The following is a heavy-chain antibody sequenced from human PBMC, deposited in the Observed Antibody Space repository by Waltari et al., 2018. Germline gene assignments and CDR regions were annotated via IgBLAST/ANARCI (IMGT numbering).Heavy chain of an antibody. CDR2: INHSGST. Sequence: QVQLQQWGAGLLKPSETLSLTCAVYGGSFSGYYWSWIRQPPGKGLEWIGEINHSGSTNYNPSLKSRVTISVDTSKNQFSLKLSSVTAADTAVYYCARDNRWTGHNIAVAGKFSPGMDVWGQGTTVTVSS. D-gene: IGHD6-19*01. CDR1: GGSFSGYY. V-gene: IGHV4-34*01. J-gene: IGHJ6*02. CDR3: ARDNRWTGHNIAVAGKFSPGMDV.